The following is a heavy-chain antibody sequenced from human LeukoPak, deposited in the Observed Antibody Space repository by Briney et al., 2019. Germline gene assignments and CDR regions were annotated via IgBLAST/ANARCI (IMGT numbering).Heavy chain of an antibody. V-gene: IGHV4-39*01. CDR2: IYYSGST. D-gene: IGHD6-6*01. CDR3: ARQSISSRRAFDI. CDR1: GGSISSSSYY. Sequence: PSETLSLTCTVSGGSISSSSYYWGWIRQPPGKGLEWIGSIYYSGSTYYNPSLKSRVTISVDTSKNQFSLKLSSVTAADTAVYYCARQSISSRRAFDIWGQGTMVTVSS. J-gene: IGHJ3*02.